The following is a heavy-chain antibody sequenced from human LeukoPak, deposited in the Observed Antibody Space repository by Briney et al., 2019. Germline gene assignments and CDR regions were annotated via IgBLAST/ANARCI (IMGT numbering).Heavy chain of an antibody. Sequence: GGSLRLSCAVSGFTVSSNDMSWVRQAPGKGLEWVSVIYSGGSTYYADSVKGRFTISRDNSKNTLYLQMNSLRAENTAVYYCASGITGTYFDYWGQGTLVTVSS. CDR1: GFTVSSND. D-gene: IGHD1-7*01. CDR3: ASGITGTYFDY. J-gene: IGHJ4*02. V-gene: IGHV3-53*01. CDR2: IYSGGST.